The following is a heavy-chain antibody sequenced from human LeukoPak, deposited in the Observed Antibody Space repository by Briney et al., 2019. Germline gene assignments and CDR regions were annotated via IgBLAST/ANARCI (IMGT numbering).Heavy chain of an antibody. Sequence: QLGGSLRLSCAASGFMFSSYVMTWVRQTPGKGLEWVSSVTGSAGSTFYTDSVKGRFTISRGNSKNTLYLHMNSLRAEDTAVYYCAKVGVSSWAHFDYWGQGTLVTVSS. CDR3: AKVGVSSWAHFDY. CDR1: GFMFSSYV. D-gene: IGHD6-13*01. CDR2: VTGSAGST. J-gene: IGHJ4*02. V-gene: IGHV3-23*01.